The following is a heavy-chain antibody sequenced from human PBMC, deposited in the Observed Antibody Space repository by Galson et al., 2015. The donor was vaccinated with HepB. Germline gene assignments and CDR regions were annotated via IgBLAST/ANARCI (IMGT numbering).Heavy chain of an antibody. CDR1: GYTFTSYG. D-gene: IGHD2-2*02. Sequence: SVKVSCKASGYTFTSYGISWVRQAPGQGLEWMGWISAYNGNTNYAQKLQGRVTMTTDTSTSTAYMELRSLRSDDTAVYYCARVKNIVVVPAAIGYMDVWGKGTTVTVSS. J-gene: IGHJ6*03. V-gene: IGHV1-18*01. CDR3: ARVKNIVVVPAAIGYMDV. CDR2: ISAYNGNT.